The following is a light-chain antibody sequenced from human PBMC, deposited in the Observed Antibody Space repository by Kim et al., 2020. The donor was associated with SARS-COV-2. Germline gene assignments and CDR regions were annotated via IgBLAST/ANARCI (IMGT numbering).Light chain of an antibody. CDR2: DAS. CDR1: PSVSNNY. CDR3: QQYGRSPF. J-gene: IGKJ2*01. V-gene: IGKV3-20*01. Sequence: SLSPGETATLSCRASPSVSNNYLAWYQHNPGPAPRLLIYDASSRATGIPDRFSGSGSGTDFTLTISRLEPEDFAVYYCQQYGRSPFFGQGTKLEI.